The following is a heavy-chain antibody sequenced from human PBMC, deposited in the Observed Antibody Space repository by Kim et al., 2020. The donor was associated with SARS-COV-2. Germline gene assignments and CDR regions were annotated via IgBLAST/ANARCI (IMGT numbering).Heavy chain of an antibody. CDR2: INHSGST. CDR3: AGGGFGVVIGYYYYYGMDV. V-gene: IGHV4-34*01. CDR1: GGSFSGYY. Sequence: SETLSLTCAVYGGSFSGYYWSWIRQPPGKGLEWIGEINHSGSTNYNPSLKSRVTISVDTSKNQFSLKLSSVTAADTAVYYCAGGGFGVVIGYYYYYGMDVWGQGTTVTVSS. J-gene: IGHJ6*02. D-gene: IGHD3-3*01.